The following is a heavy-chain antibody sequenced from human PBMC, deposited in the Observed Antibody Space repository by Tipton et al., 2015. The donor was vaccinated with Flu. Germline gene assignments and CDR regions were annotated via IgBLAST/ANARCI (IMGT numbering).Heavy chain of an antibody. J-gene: IGHJ6*02. Sequence: LRLSCTVSGGSMSSSSYYWGWIRQPPGKGLEWIGSIYYSGSTYYNPSLKSRVTISVDTSKNQFSLKLSSVTAADTAVYYCARDGGVGSGWSYSGGNYYYGMDVWGQGTTVIVSS. D-gene: IGHD6-19*01. CDR2: IYYSGST. CDR3: ARDGGVGSGWSYSGGNYYYGMDV. CDR1: GGSMSSSSYY. V-gene: IGHV4-39*07.